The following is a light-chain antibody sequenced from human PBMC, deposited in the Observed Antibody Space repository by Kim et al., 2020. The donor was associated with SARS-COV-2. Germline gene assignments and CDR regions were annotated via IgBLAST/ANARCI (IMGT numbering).Light chain of an antibody. CDR1: QRVTNSY. J-gene: IGKJ1*01. CDR3: QQYGGSPLWT. V-gene: IGKV3-20*01. Sequence: EIVLTQSPGTLSLSPGERATLSCRASQRVTNSYLAWYQQKLGQAPRLLIYGASTRATGIPDRFSGSGSGTDFTLTISRLEPEDFAMYYCQQYGGSPLWTFGQGTKVDIK. CDR2: GAS.